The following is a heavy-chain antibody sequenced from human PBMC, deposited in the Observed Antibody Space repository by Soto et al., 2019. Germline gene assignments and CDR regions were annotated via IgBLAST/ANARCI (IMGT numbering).Heavy chain of an antibody. D-gene: IGHD2-15*01. V-gene: IGHV4-4*02. CDR1: GDSISSSNW. J-gene: IGHJ4*02. Sequence: SETLSLTCAVSGDSISSSNWWSWVRQPPGKGLEWIGEIYHSGTTNYNPSLKSRVTISVDRSQNQFSLKLSSVTAADTAVYYCARAYGGNFDYWGQGTLVTVS. CDR3: ARAYGGNFDY. CDR2: IYHSGTT.